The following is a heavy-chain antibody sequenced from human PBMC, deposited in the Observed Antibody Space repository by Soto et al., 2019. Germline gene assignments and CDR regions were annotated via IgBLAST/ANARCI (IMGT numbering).Heavy chain of an antibody. J-gene: IGHJ6*02. CDR1: GFTFSSYA. Sequence: GGSLRLSCAASGFTFSSYAMSWVRQAPGKGLVWVSRLNSDGSTIRYADSVKGRFTISRDNAKNTLYLQMNSLRAEDTAVYYCARAGLPYGPDVWGQGTTVTVSS. CDR2: LNSDGSTI. CDR3: ARAGLPYGPDV. V-gene: IGHV3-74*01.